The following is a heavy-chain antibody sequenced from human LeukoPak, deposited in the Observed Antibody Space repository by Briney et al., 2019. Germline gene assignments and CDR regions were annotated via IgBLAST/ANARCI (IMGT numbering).Heavy chain of an antibody. CDR1: VGSFSGYY. D-gene: IGHD6-6*01. CDR2: INHSGST. V-gene: IGHV4-34*01. Sequence: PSETLSLTCAVYVGSFSGYYWSWIRQPPGKGLEWMGEINHSGSTNYNPSLKGRVTISVDTSKNQFSLKLSSVTAADTAVYYCARGHGTARPRYFDYWGQGTLVTVSS. CDR3: ARGHGTARPRYFDY. J-gene: IGHJ4*02.